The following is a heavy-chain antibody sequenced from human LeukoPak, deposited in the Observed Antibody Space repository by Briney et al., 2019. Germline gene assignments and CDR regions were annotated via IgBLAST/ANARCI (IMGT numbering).Heavy chain of an antibody. CDR2: IYYSGST. CDR1: GASISSSSYY. D-gene: IGHD6-19*01. J-gene: IGHJ5*02. CDR3: ARHESRGISGWYSKWFDP. Sequence: SETLSLTCIVSGASISSSSYYWGWIRQPPGKGLEWIGSIYYSGSTYYNPPLKSRVTISVDTSKNQFSLKLSSVTAADAAVYYCARHESRGISGWYSKWFDPWGQGTLVTVSS. V-gene: IGHV4-39*01.